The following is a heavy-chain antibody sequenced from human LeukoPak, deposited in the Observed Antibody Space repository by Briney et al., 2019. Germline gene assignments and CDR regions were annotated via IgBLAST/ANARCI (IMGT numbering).Heavy chain of an antibody. Sequence: SETLSLTCSVSGGSISSRNHYWGWIRQPPGKGLEWIGSIFYTGNTYCNPSLRSRVTMSVDTSKNHFSLNLSSVTAADMAVYYCSRHVNTFDYWGQGALVTVSS. J-gene: IGHJ4*02. CDR2: IFYTGNT. CDR3: SRHVNTFDY. CDR1: GGSISSRNHY. V-gene: IGHV4-39*01.